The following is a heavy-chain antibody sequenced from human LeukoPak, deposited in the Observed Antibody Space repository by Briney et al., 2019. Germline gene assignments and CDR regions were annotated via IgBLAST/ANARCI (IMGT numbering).Heavy chain of an antibody. CDR2: INPDSAIT. CDR3: ARELTAQRFDP. D-gene: IGHD5-18*01. CDR1: GYTFTGYY. Sequence: GASVKVSCRTSGYTFTGYYLHWVRQAPGQGLEYMGWINPDSAITSFTQKFQGRVTVTTDTSISTAYMELRRLRPDDTAFYYCARELTAQRFDPWGQGTLVTVS. V-gene: IGHV1-2*02. J-gene: IGHJ5*02.